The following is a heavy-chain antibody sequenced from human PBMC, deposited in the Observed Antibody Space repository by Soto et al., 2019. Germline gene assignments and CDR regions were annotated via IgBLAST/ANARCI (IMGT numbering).Heavy chain of an antibody. J-gene: IGHJ4*02. Sequence: GASVKVSCKASGYRFTNCGFSWVRQAPGQGLEWMGWISGYNGHTNYAQKFQGRVTMTTDTSTSTVYMELRSLTFADTAVYSCASGTTVGSPFAYWGQGTLVPVSS. V-gene: IGHV1-18*01. CDR2: ISGYNGHT. CDR3: ASGTTVGSPFAY. CDR1: GYRFTNCG. D-gene: IGHD4-17*01.